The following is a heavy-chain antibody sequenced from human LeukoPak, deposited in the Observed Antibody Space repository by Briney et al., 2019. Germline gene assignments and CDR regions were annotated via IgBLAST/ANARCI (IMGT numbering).Heavy chain of an antibody. CDR1: GYTFTGYH. CDR3: ARGYNWNDGVRLNWFDP. V-gene: IGHV1-69*13. D-gene: IGHD1-20*01. Sequence: SVKVSCKASGYTFTGYHMHWVRQAPGQGLEWMGGIIPIFGTANYAQKFQGRVTITADESTSTAYMELSSLRSEDTAVYYCARGYNWNDGVRLNWFDPWGQGTLVTVSS. CDR2: IIPIFGTA. J-gene: IGHJ5*02.